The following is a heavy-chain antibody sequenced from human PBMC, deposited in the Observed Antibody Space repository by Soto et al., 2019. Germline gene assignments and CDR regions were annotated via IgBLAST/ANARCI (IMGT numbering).Heavy chain of an antibody. CDR3: ARERDLWTYTYDF. CDR1: GYSFASYG. CDR2: ISAYNGNT. V-gene: IGHV1-18*04. D-gene: IGHD3-3*01. J-gene: IGHJ4*02. Sequence: ASLQVSCDASGYSFASYGMIWVRPAPGQGLEWMGWISAYNGNTNYAQKLQGRVTMTTDTSTSTAYMELRSLRSDDTAVYYCARERDLWTYTYDFWGQGTLVNVSA.